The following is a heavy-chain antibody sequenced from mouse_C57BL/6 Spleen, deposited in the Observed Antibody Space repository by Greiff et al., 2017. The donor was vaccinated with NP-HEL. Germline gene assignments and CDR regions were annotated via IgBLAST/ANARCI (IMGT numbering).Heavy chain of an antibody. CDR1: GYTFTSSW. CDR2: LYPSDSET. V-gene: IGHV1-61*01. Sequence: QVQLQQPGAELVRPGSSVKLSCKASGYTFTSSWMDWVKQRPGQGLEWIGNLYPSDSETHYNQKFKDKATLTVDKSSSTAYMQLSSLTSEDSAVYYCSRRGTGFDYWGQGTTLTVSS. D-gene: IGHD4-1*01. J-gene: IGHJ2*01. CDR3: SRRGTGFDY.